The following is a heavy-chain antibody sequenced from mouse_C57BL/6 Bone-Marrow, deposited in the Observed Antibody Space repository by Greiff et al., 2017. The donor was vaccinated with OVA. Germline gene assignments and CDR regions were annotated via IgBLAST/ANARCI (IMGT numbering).Heavy chain of an antibody. J-gene: IGHJ4*01. D-gene: IGHD2-4*01. CDR3: ARSDYDSKTLYYYAMDY. CDR1: GYAFSSSW. Sequence: VQLQQSGPELVKPGASVKISCKASGYAFSSSWMNWVKQRPGKGLEWIGRIYPGDGDTNYNGKFKGKATLTADKSSSTAYMQLSSLTSEDSAVYFCARSDYDSKTLYYYAMDYWGQGTSVTVSS. V-gene: IGHV1-82*01. CDR2: IYPGDGDT.